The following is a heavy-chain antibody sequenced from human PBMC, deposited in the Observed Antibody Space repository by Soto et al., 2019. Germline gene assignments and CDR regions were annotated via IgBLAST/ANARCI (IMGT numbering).Heavy chain of an antibody. CDR1: GYTFTSYA. CDR3: ARGFEQQLGNWLDP. D-gene: IGHD6-13*01. Sequence: ASVKVSCKASGYTFTSYAMHWVRQAPGQRLEWMGWINAGNGNTKYSQKFQGRVTITRDTSASTAYMELSSLRSEDTAVYYCARGFEQQLGNWLDPWGQGTLVTVYS. CDR2: INAGNGNT. V-gene: IGHV1-3*01. J-gene: IGHJ5*02.